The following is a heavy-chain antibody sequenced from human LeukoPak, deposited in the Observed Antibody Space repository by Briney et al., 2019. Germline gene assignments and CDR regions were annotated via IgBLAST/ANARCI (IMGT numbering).Heavy chain of an antibody. D-gene: IGHD3-22*01. CDR3: ARGRQRAYYYDSSGYPPDY. CDR1: GGSFSGYY. V-gene: IGHV4-34*01. CDR2: IDDSGSN. Sequence: SETLSLTCAVYGGSFSGYYWSWIRQPPGKGLEWIGEIDDSGSNNDNPSLKCRVTISVATSKNQFSLKLSSVTDADTAVYYCARGRQRAYYYDSSGYPPDYWGQGTLVTVSS. J-gene: IGHJ4*02.